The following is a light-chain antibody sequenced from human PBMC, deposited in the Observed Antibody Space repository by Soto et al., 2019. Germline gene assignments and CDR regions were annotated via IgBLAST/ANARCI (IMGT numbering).Light chain of an antibody. Sequence: DIQMTQSPSSLSASVGDRFTITCRSIQSISSYLNWYQQKPGKAPKLLIYAASSLQSGVPSRFSGSGSGTDFTLTISSLQPEDFATYYCQQSYSTPWTFGQGSKVDIK. CDR1: QSISSY. V-gene: IGKV1-39*01. CDR2: AAS. J-gene: IGKJ1*01. CDR3: QQSYSTPWT.